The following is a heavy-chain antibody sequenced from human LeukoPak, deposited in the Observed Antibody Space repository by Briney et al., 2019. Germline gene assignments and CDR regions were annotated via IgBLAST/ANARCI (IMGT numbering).Heavy chain of an antibody. Sequence: PGGSLRLSCAASGFTFSRYAMHWVRQAPGKGLEWVAVTSCDGSNKYYADSVRGRFTISRDNSKNTLYLQMSSLRTEDTAVYFCASGVSGYSYGPFDYWGQGTLVTVSS. CDR3: ASGVSGYSYGPFDY. J-gene: IGHJ4*02. CDR1: GFTFSRYA. V-gene: IGHV3-30-3*01. D-gene: IGHD5-18*01. CDR2: TSCDGSNK.